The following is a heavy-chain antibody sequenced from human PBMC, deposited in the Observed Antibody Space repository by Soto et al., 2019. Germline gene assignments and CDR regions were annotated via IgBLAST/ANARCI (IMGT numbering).Heavy chain of an antibody. D-gene: IGHD1-7*01. CDR1: GDSISSGGYY. J-gene: IGHJ4*02. CDR3: ARVKGGTTRRAFDS. CDR2: IYDNGGA. Sequence: TLSLTCTVSGDSISSGGYYWSWIRQHPGKGLEWIGYIYDNGGAYYSPSLKGRVVISVDRSENQLSLRLSSVTAADTAVYYCARVKGGTTRRAFDSWGQGTLVSVSS. V-gene: IGHV4-31*03.